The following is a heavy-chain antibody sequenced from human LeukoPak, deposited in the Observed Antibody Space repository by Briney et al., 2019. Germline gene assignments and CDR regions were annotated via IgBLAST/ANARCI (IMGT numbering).Heavy chain of an antibody. CDR3: ARGLYYMDV. CDR1: GFTFSTHT. Sequence: PGGSLRLSCAASGFTFSTHTVAWVRQAPGKGLDCLSYISGSTSIIYYADSVKGRFTISRDNAKNSLYLQMNSLKAEDTAVYYCARGLYYMDVWGKGTTVTVSS. J-gene: IGHJ6*03. CDR2: ISGSTSII. V-gene: IGHV3-48*01.